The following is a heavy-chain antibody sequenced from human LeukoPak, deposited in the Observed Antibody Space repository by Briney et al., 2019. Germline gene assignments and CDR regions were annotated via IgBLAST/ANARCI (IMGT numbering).Heavy chain of an antibody. CDR1: GYTFTSYY. V-gene: IGHV1-46*01. Sequence: ASVKVSCKASGYTFTSYYMHWVRRAPGQGLEWMGIINPSGGSTSYAQKFQGRVTMTRDTSTSTVYMELSSLRSEDTAAYYCARAKLWHPGDNWGQGTLVTVSS. J-gene: IGHJ4*02. CDR3: ARAKLWHPGDN. CDR2: INPSGGST. D-gene: IGHD5-18*01.